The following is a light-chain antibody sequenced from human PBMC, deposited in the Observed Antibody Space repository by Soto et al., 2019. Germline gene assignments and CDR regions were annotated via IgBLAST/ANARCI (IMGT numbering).Light chain of an antibody. V-gene: IGLV2-8*01. J-gene: IGLJ1*01. Sequence: QCLLTQPRSAHGSPGQSFTISCTGTISAVGGYNYVSWYQQHPGKARKVMIYEVSKRPSGVPDRFSGSKSGNTASLTVSGLQADDEADYYCSSYAGSNNLYVFGTGTKVTVL. CDR1: ISAVGGYNY. CDR3: SSYAGSNNLYV. CDR2: EVS.